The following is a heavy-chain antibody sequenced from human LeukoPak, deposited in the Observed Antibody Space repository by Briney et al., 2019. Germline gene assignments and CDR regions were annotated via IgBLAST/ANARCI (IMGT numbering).Heavy chain of an antibody. J-gene: IGHJ6*02. CDR3: ATDSSGYPYYYYGMDV. D-gene: IGHD3-22*01. V-gene: IGHV4-31*03. CDR1: GGSISSGGYY. CDR2: IYYSGST. Sequence: TSETLSLTCTVSGGSISSGGYYWSWIRQHPGKGLEWIGYIYYSGSTYYNPSLKSRVTISVDTSKNQFSLKLSSVTAADTAVYYCATDSSGYPYYYYGMDVWGQGTTVTVSS.